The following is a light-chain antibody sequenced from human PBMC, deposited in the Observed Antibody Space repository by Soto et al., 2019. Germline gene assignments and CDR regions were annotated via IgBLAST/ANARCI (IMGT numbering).Light chain of an antibody. J-gene: IGKJ1*01. V-gene: IGKV1-8*01. CDR2: AAS. Sequence: AIRMTQSPSSLSASTGDRVTITCRASQGISSYLAWYQQKPGKAPNLLIYAASTLQSGVPSRFSGSGSGTDFTLTISSLQSEDFAVYYCQQYNDWPRTFGQGTKVDI. CDR1: QGISSY. CDR3: QQYNDWPRT.